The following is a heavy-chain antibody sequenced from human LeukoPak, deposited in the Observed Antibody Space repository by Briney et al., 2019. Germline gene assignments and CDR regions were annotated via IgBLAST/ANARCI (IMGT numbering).Heavy chain of an antibody. Sequence: PGGSLRLSCAASGFTFSSYAMSWVRQAPGKGLEWVLAISGSGGSTYYADSVKGRFTISRDNSKNTLYLQMNSLRAEDTAVYYCAKTIEEQLWSGDAFDIWGQGTMVTVSS. CDR2: ISGSGGST. CDR3: AKTIEEQLWSGDAFDI. V-gene: IGHV3-23*01. D-gene: IGHD5-18*01. CDR1: GFTFSSYA. J-gene: IGHJ3*02.